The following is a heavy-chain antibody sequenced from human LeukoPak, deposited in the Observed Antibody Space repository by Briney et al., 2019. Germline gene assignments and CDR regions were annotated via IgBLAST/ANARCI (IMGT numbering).Heavy chain of an antibody. Sequence: PSETLSLTCAVYGGSFSGYYWSWIRQPPGKGLEWIGEIDHSGSTNYNPSLKSRVTISVDTSKSQFSLKLSSVTAADTAVYYCAREATMVRRVAPFLAYWGQGTLVTVSS. CDR1: GGSFSGYY. V-gene: IGHV4-34*01. CDR3: AREATMVRRVAPFLAY. CDR2: IDHSGST. J-gene: IGHJ4*02. D-gene: IGHD3-10*01.